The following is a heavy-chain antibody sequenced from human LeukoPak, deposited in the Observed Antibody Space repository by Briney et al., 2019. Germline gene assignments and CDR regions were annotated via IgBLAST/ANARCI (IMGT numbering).Heavy chain of an antibody. J-gene: IGHJ4*02. CDR3: ARRTDSSGYLKFDY. V-gene: IGHV3-7*01. CDR1: GFTFSSYW. D-gene: IGHD3-22*01. CDR2: IKQDGSEK. Sequence: QPGGSLRLSCAASGFTFSSYWMSWVRQAPGKGLEWVANIKQDGSEKHYVDSVKGRFTISRDNAKNSLYLQMNSLRAEDTAVFYCARRTDSSGYLKFDYGGQGTLVTVSS.